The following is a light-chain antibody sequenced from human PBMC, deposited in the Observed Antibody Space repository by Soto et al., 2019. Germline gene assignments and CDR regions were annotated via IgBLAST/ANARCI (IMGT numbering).Light chain of an antibody. J-gene: IGKJ1*01. CDR2: DAS. CDR1: QSISSW. CDR3: QQYKSYLWT. V-gene: IGKV1-5*01. Sequence: DIQMTQSPSTLSASVGDRVTITCRASQSISSWLAWYQQKPGKAPKLLIYDASSLESGVPSRFSGSGSGTEFTLTISRLQPDDFATYYCQQYKSYLWTFGQGTKVEIK.